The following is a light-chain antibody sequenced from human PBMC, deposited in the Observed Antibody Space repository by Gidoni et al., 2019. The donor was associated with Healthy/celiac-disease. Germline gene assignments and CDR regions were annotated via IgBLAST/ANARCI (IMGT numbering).Light chain of an antibody. CDR3: MQGTHWPRT. CDR2: KVA. CDR1: QSLVYSDGHTY. Sequence: VVMTQSPLSLPVTLGQPASISCRSSQSLVYSDGHTYLNWFQQRPGQSPRRLMYKVANRDAGVPDRFSGSGSGTDFTLKISRVEAEDVGVYYCMQGTHWPRTFGQGTKVEIK. V-gene: IGKV2-30*01. J-gene: IGKJ1*01.